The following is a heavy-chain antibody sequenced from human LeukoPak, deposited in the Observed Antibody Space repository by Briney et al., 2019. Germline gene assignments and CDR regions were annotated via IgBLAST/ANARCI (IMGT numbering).Heavy chain of an antibody. D-gene: IGHD6-13*01. Sequence: GGSLRLSCVASGFTSSSYAMSWVRQAPGKGLEWVSAIRESGGSTHYADSVKGRFTISRDNSKNTLYLQMNSLRAEDTAVYYCAKTKPYGTTWYGGIDWGQGALVTVSS. CDR3: AKTKPYGTTWYGGID. J-gene: IGHJ4*02. V-gene: IGHV3-23*01. CDR1: GFTSSSYA. CDR2: IRESGGST.